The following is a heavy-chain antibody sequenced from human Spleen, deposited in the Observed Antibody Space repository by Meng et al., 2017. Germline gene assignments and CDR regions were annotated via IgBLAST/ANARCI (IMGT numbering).Heavy chain of an antibody. V-gene: IGHV3-11*01. J-gene: IGHJ6*02. CDR2: ISSSGSTI. Sequence: GGSLRLSCAASGFTFSDYYMSWIRQAPGKGLEWVSYISSSGSTIYYADSVKGRFTISRDNAKNSLYLQMNSLRAEDTAVYYCATSPYRSPSGAAYYYGMDVWGQGTTVTVSS. CDR1: GFTFSDYY. D-gene: IGHD1-26*01. CDR3: ATSPYRSPSGAAYYYGMDV.